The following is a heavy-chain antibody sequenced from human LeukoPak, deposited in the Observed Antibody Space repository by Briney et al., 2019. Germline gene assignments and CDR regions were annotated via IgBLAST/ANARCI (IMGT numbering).Heavy chain of an antibody. Sequence: TTSETLSLTCAVYGGSFSGYYWGWIRQPPGKGPEWIGSIYYSGSTYNNPSLKSRVTISVDTSKNQFSLKLSSVTAAATAVYYCASSLGYWSYFDYWGQGTLVTVSS. D-gene: IGHD2-15*01. CDR3: ASSLGYWSYFDY. J-gene: IGHJ4*02. V-gene: IGHV4-39*01. CDR2: IYYSGST. CDR1: GGSFSGYY.